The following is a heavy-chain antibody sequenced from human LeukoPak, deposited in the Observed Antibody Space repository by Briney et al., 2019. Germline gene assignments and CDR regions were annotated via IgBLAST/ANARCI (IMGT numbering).Heavy chain of an antibody. Sequence: GGSLRLSCAASGFNITSNYMNWVRQAPGKGLEWVAIIYSGGFTYYRDSVKGRFTIYRDNSKNTVYLQMNSLRVEDTAVYYCAREGMGYFDSWGQGTLVTVSS. V-gene: IGHV3-66*01. CDR2: IYSGGFT. CDR3: AREGMGYFDS. J-gene: IGHJ4*02. CDR1: GFNITSNY. D-gene: IGHD5-24*01.